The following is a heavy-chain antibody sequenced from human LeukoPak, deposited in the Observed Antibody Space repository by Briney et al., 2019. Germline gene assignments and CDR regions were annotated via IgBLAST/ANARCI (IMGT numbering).Heavy chain of an antibody. CDR1: GYTLTELS. Sequence: ASVKVSCKVSGYTLTELSMHWVRQAPGKGLEWMGGFDPEDGETIYAQKFQGRVTMTEDTSTDTAYMELSSLRSEDTAVYYCATDLGDSSGWLSWFDPWGQGTLITVSS. V-gene: IGHV1-24*01. CDR3: ATDLGDSSGWLSWFDP. J-gene: IGHJ5*02. CDR2: FDPEDGET. D-gene: IGHD6-19*01.